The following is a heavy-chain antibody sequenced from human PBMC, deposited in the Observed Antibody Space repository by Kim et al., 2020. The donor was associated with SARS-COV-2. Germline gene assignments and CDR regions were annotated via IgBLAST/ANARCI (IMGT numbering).Heavy chain of an antibody. CDR2: ISGSGGST. J-gene: IGHJ6*02. V-gene: IGHV3-23*01. Sequence: GGSLRLSCAASGFTFSSYAMSWVRQAPGKGLEWVSTISGSGGSTYYADSVKGRFTISRDNSKNTLYLQMNSLRAEDTAVYYCAKGKKRITMIVVITEYYYDGMDVWGQGTTVTVSS. CDR1: GFTFSSYA. CDR3: AKGKKRITMIVVITEYYYDGMDV. D-gene: IGHD3-22*01.